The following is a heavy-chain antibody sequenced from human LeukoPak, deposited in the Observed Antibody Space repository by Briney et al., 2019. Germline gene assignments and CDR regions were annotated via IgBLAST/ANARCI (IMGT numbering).Heavy chain of an antibody. Sequence: GGSLRLSCAASRFTVSNNYMSWVRQAPGKGLGWVSITYSDGNTNYAVSVKGRFTISRDTSRNTLSLQMNSLRAEDTAVYYCVRKNQDFNAAFDIWGQGTVVTVSS. D-gene: IGHD1-14*01. CDR2: TYSDGNT. CDR1: RFTVSNNY. CDR3: VRKNQDFNAAFDI. V-gene: IGHV3-53*01. J-gene: IGHJ3*02.